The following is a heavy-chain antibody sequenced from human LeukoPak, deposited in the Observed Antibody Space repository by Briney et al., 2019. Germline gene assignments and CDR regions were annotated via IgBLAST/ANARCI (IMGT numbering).Heavy chain of an antibody. Sequence: GESLKISCKGSGYSFTSYCIVWVRQMPGKGLEWMGIIYPGDSDTRYSPSFQGQVTISADKSISTAYLQWSSLKASDTAMYYCARRVIAVAGMGTFDYWGQGTLVTVSS. V-gene: IGHV5-51*01. CDR1: GYSFTSYC. D-gene: IGHD6-19*01. CDR2: IYPGDSDT. CDR3: ARRVIAVAGMGTFDY. J-gene: IGHJ4*02.